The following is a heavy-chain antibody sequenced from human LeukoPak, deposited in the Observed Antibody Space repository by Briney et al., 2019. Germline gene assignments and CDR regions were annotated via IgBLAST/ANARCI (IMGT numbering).Heavy chain of an antibody. CDR3: VRGEYCTNGICSGDY. Sequence: ASVKVSCKASGYTFTSYGISWGRHAPRQGLERMGWIRAYNGVTNTAQKLQSRVTITTDTSTSTAYMELRSLRSDDTAMYYCVRGEYCTNGICSGDYWGQGTLVTVSS. V-gene: IGHV1-18*01. J-gene: IGHJ4*02. CDR1: GYTFTSYG. D-gene: IGHD2-8*01. CDR2: IRAYNGVT.